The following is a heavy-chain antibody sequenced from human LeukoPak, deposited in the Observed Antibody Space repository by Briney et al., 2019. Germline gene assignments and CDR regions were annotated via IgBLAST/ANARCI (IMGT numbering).Heavy chain of an antibody. CDR3: GIAVAGYYYYYMDV. CDR1: GYTYTSYG. V-gene: IGHV1-18*01. J-gene: IGHJ6*03. D-gene: IGHD6-19*01. CDR2: ISAYNGNT. Sequence: ASVKVSCKASGYTYTSYGISWVRQAPGQGLEWMGWISAYNGNTNYAQKLQGRVTMTTDTSTSTAYMELRSLRSDDTAVCYCGIAVAGYYYYYMDVWGKGTTVTVSS.